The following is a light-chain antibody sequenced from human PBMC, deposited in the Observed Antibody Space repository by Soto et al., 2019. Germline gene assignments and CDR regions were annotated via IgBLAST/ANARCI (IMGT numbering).Light chain of an antibody. J-gene: IGLJ1*01. CDR1: TSDVGGYNL. CDR3: CSYASSSPYV. CDR2: EGT. V-gene: IGLV2-23*01. Sequence: QSALSQPASVCGSPGPSITISCTRSTSDVGGYNLVSWYQQHTAKAPKLLIYEGTQRPSGVSSRFSGSKSGDTASLTISGLQAEDEAAYYCCSYASSSPYVCGPGTK.